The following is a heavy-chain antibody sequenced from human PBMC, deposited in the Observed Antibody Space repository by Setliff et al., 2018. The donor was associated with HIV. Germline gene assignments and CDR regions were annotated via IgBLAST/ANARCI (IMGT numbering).Heavy chain of an antibody. CDR2: ISDGVSGT. J-gene: IGHJ4*02. D-gene: IGHD1-20*01. CDR1: GFTFSSYG. CDR3: ARDPGITAKPFYFDC. Sequence: GGSLRLSCAATGFTFSSYGMTWVRQAPGKGLEWVSTISDGVSGTYYADSVKGRFTISRDNAKDSLYRQMNGLRAEDTAVYYCARDPGITAKPFYFDCWGQGTLVTVSS. V-gene: IGHV3-21*01.